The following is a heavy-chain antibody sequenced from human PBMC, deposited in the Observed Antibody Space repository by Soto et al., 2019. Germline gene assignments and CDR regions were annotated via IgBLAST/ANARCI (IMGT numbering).Heavy chain of an antibody. Sequence: EVHLVESGGGLVQHGRSLRLSCAASGFTFDDYAMHWVRQAPGKGLEWVSGISWNSGSIGYADSVKGRFTISRDNAKNSLYLQMNSLRAEDTALYYGAKGNFRGAMVRGTDYWGQGTLVTVSS. CDR1: GFTFDDYA. CDR3: AKGNFRGAMVRGTDY. CDR2: ISWNSGSI. J-gene: IGHJ4*02. D-gene: IGHD3-10*01. V-gene: IGHV3-9*01.